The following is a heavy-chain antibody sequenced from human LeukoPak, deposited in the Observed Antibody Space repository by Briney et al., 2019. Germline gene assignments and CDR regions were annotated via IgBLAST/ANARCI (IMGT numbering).Heavy chain of an antibody. CDR1: GGSINRGTFF. Sequence: MSSDTLSLTCAVSGGSINRGTFFWTWIRKPPGKGLEWIGYISNSGSTNYHPSLKSRVTISSDTSKTQFTLKLTSVTAADTAVYYCARSPSGYRFDSWGQGTLVTVSS. D-gene: IGHD3-22*01. V-gene: IGHV4-61*01. CDR2: ISNSGST. J-gene: IGHJ4*02. CDR3: ARSPSGYRFDS.